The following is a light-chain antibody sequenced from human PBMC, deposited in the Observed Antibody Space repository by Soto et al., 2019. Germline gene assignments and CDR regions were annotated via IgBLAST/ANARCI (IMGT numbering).Light chain of an antibody. V-gene: IGKV3-15*01. J-gene: IGKJ4*01. CDR1: QNVYNN. CDR3: QQSRHWPLT. CDR2: DAS. Sequence: EIVMTQSPATLSVSPGEGATLSCKASQNVYNNLAWYQQRPGQPPSLLIYDASTRATGISARFSGSGYGTEFTLTISSLQSEDFAVYFCQQSRHWPLTFGGGTKVEI.